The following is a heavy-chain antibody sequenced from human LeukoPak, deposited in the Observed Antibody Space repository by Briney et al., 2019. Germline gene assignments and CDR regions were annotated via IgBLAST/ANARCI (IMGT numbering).Heavy chain of an antibody. Sequence: ASVKVSCKASGYTFTSYYMHWVRQAPGQGLEWMGIINPSGGSTSYAQKFQGRVTMTRDTSTSTVYMELSSLRSEDTAVYYCARDTGVTARYYYYYGMDVWGQGTTVTVSS. CDR1: GYTFTSYY. J-gene: IGHJ6*02. D-gene: IGHD2-21*02. V-gene: IGHV1-46*01. CDR2: INPSGGST. CDR3: ARDTGVTARYYYYYGMDV.